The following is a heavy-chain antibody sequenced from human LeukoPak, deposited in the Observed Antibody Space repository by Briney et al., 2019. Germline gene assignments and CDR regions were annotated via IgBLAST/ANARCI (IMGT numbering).Heavy chain of an antibody. CDR1: GGTFSSYA. J-gene: IGHJ3*02. CDR3: ARALYDYVWGSYRYSPYDAFDI. CDR2: IIPIFGTA. V-gene: IGHV1-69*01. Sequence: SVEVSCKASGGTFSSYAISWVRQAPGQGLEWMGGIIPIFGTANYAQKFQGRVTITADESTSTAYMELSSLRSEDTAVYYCARALYDYVWGSYRYSPYDAFDIWGQGTMVTVSS. D-gene: IGHD3-16*02.